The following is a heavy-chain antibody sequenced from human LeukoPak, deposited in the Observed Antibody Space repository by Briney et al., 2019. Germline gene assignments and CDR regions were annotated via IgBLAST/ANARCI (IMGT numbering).Heavy chain of an antibody. V-gene: IGHV4-61*02. Sequence: SQTLSLTCTVSGGSISSGSYYWSWIRQPAGKGLEWIGRVYTSGSTNYNPSLKNRVTMSVDTSENQFSLKLASVTAADTAVYYCARDRYCYSTSCLQHWYFDLWGRGTLVTVSS. J-gene: IGHJ2*01. CDR3: ARDRYCYSTSCLQHWYFDL. D-gene: IGHD2-2*01. CDR1: GGSISSGSYY. CDR2: VYTSGST.